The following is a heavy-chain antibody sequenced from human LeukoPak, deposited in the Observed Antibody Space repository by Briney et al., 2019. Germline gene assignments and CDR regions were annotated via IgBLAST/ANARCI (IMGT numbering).Heavy chain of an antibody. CDR2: MNPNSGNR. D-gene: IGHD4-17*01. Sequence: GASVKVSCKASGYTFIDYEINWVRQATGQGLEWMGWMNPNSGNRGYAQKFQGRVTMTRNTSISTAYMELSSLSSEDTAVYYCARGLESYGAITGGYWGQGTLVTVSS. J-gene: IGHJ4*02. CDR3: ARGLESYGAITGGY. CDR1: GYTFIDYE. V-gene: IGHV1-8*01.